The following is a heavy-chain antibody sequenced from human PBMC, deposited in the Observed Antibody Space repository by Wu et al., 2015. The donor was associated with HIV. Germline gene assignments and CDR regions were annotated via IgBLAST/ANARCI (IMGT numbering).Heavy chain of an antibody. CDR3: ARGPIVRDCSGGSCYIVSPGWFDP. J-gene: IGHJ5*02. V-gene: IGHV1-8*02. CDR2: INPNSGNT. CDR1: GYTFTGYY. D-gene: IGHD2-15*01. Sequence: VQLVQSGAEVKKPGASVKVSCKASGYTFTGYYMHWVRQAPGQGLEWMGWINPNSGNTGYAQKFQGRVTMTRNTSISTAYMELSSLRSEDTAVYYCARGPIVRDCSGGSCYIVSPGWFDPWGQGTLVTVSS.